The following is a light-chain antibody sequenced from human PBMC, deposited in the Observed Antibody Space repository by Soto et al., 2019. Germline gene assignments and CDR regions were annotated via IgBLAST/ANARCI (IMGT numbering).Light chain of an antibody. CDR3: CSYAGSYTYV. V-gene: IGLV2-11*01. J-gene: IGLJ1*01. CDR2: DVS. Sequence: QSVLTQPRSVSGSPGQSVTISFTGTSSDVGGYNYVSWYQQHPGKAPKLMIYDVSKRPSGVPDRFSGSKSGNTASLPISGLQAEDEADYYCCSYAGSYTYVFGPGTKVTV. CDR1: SSDVGGYNY.